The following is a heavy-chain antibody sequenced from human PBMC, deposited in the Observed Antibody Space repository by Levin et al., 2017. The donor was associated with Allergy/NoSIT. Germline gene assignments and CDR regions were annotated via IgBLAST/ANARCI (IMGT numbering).Heavy chain of an antibody. V-gene: IGHV3-30-3*01. D-gene: IGHD6-19*01. CDR3: ARDQWLVLGGDY. CDR2: ISSDGSNK. CDR1: GFTFSSYA. J-gene: IGHJ4*02. Sequence: GSLRLSCAASGFTFSSYAMHWVRQAPGKGLEWVALISSDGSNKYYADSVKGRFTISRDNSKNTLYLQMNSLRTEDTAVYYCARDQWLVLGGDYWGQGTLVTVSS.